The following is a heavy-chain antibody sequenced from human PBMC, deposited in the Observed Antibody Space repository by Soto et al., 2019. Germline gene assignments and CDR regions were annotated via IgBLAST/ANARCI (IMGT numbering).Heavy chain of an antibody. CDR1: GFTFSDFA. D-gene: IGHD5-18*01. CDR3: ARVCVETSMNDGMDV. CDR2: ISYDGNTK. V-gene: IGHV3-30-3*01. J-gene: IGHJ6*02. Sequence: QVQLVESGGGVVQPGRSLRLSCAASGFTFSDFAMHWVRQVPGKGLEWVAVISYDGNTKYHADSVKGRFSISRDDSKSTFYLQMNSLRDEDTAVYFCARVCVETSMNDGMDVWGQGTTVIVSS.